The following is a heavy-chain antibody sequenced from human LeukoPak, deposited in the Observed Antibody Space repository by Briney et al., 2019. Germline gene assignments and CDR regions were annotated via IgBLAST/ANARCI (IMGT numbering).Heavy chain of an antibody. J-gene: IGHJ4*02. CDR2: ISGSGGST. CDR1: GFTFSSYA. Sequence: GGSLRLSCAASGFTFSSYAMSWVRQAPGKGLEWVSAISGSGGSTYYADSVKGRFTISRDNAKDSLYLQMNSLRAEDTAVYYCARVWGGCSGPSCYSSDYWGQGTLVTVSS. CDR3: ARVWGGCSGPSCYSSDY. D-gene: IGHD2-15*01. V-gene: IGHV3-23*01.